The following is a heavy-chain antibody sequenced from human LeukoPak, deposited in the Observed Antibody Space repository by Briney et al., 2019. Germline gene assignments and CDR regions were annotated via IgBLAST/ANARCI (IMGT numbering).Heavy chain of an antibody. CDR1: GGSISSYY. J-gene: IGHJ4*02. CDR3: ARSSSDYTQTGFDY. CDR2: IYITGST. Sequence: SETLSLTCTVSGGSISSYYWSWIRQPAGKGLEWIGRIYITGSTNYNPSLKSRVTMSLDTSKNQFSLKLSSVTAADMAVYYCARSSSDYTQTGFDYWGQGTLVTVSS. D-gene: IGHD3-22*01. V-gene: IGHV4-4*07.